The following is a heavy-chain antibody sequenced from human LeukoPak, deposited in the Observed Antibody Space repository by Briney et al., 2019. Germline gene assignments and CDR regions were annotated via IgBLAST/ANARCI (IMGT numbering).Heavy chain of an antibody. D-gene: IGHD6-13*01. Sequence: GSLRLSCAASGFTFSSYSMNWVRQAPGKGLEWVSYISSSSSTIYYADSVKGRFTISRDNAKNSLYLQMNSLRDEDTAVYYCALSGYSSSWSPRYYYGMDVWGQGTTVTVSS. CDR2: ISSSSSTI. CDR3: ALSGYSSSWSPRYYYGMDV. CDR1: GFTFSSYS. V-gene: IGHV3-48*02. J-gene: IGHJ6*02.